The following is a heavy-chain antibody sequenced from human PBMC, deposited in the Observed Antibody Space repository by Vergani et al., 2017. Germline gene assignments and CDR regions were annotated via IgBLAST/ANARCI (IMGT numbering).Heavy chain of an antibody. Sequence: QVQLVQSGAEVKKPGSSVKVSCKASGGTFSSYAISWVRQAPGQGLEWMGGIIPIFGTANYAQKFQSRVTTTADESTSTAYMERSSLRAEDTAVYYCARETRTYYDMLTGSYNWFDPWGQGTLVTGSS. CDR2: IIPIFGTA. D-gene: IGHD3-9*01. V-gene: IGHV1-69*01. CDR3: ARETRTYYDMLTGSYNWFDP. CDR1: GGTFSSYA. J-gene: IGHJ5*02.